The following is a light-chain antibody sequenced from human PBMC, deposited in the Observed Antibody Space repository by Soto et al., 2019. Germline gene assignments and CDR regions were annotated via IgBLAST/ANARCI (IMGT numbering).Light chain of an antibody. V-gene: IGKV3-20*01. Sequence: EVVLTQSPGTVSLSPGERATLSCRASQSVTNNYLAWYQQKAGQAPRLLIYAASSRATGIPARFSGSGSGTDFTLIISRTEPEDFSVYYCQQYGNSITSPFGQGTKVEIK. J-gene: IGKJ1*01. CDR2: AAS. CDR3: QQYGNSITSP. CDR1: QSVTNNY.